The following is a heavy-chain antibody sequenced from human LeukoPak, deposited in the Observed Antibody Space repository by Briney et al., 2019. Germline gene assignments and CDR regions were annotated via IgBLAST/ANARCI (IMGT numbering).Heavy chain of an antibody. D-gene: IGHD3-10*01. CDR2: IYYSGST. Sequence: SETLSLTCTVSGGSISGSVYYWGWIRQPPGKGLEWIGSIYYSGSTYYNPSLESRVTISVDTSKNQFSLKLSSVTAADTAVYFCQAYYGSGSYSDCWGQGTLVTVSS. J-gene: IGHJ4*02. CDR1: GGSISGSVYY. V-gene: IGHV4-39*01. CDR3: QAYYGSGSYSDC.